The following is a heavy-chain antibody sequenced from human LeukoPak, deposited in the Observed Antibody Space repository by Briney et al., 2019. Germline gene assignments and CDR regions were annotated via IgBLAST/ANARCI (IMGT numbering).Heavy chain of an antibody. CDR3: ASNGITILGVVSGMDV. CDR1: GYTFTSYA. V-gene: IGHV7-4-1*02. D-gene: IGHD3-3*01. CDR2: INTNTGNP. Sequence: ASVKVSCKASGYTFTSYAMNWVRQAPGQGLEWMGWINTNTGNPTYAQGFTGRFVFSLDTSVSTAYLQISSLKAEDTAVYYCASNGITILGVVSGMDVWGQGTTVTVSS. J-gene: IGHJ6*02.